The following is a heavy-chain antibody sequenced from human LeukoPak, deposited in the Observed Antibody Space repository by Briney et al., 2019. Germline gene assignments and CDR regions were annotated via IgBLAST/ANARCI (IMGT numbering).Heavy chain of an antibody. J-gene: IGHJ4*02. CDR1: GYTFTGYY. V-gene: IGHV1-2*02. D-gene: IGHD3-16*02. Sequence: ASVKVSCKASGYTFTGYYMHWVRQAPGQGLEWMGWINPNSGGTNYAQKFQGRVTMTRDTSISTAYMELSRLRSDDTAVYYCARATRYDYVWGSYRSNHFDYWGRGTLVTVSS. CDR2: INPNSGGT. CDR3: ARATRYDYVWGSYRSNHFDY.